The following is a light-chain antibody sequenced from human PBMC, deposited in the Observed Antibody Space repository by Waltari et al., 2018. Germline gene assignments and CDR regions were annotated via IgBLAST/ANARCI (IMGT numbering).Light chain of an antibody. Sequence: EIVLTQSPGTLSLSPGERATLSCRASQSVTSSYLAWYLQKPGQAPRLLIYGASSRATGIPDRFSGSGSGTDFTLTISRLEPEDFAVYYCHQYGTSPETFGQGTKVEIK. CDR1: QSVTSSY. CDR3: HQYGTSPET. J-gene: IGKJ1*01. V-gene: IGKV3-20*01. CDR2: GAS.